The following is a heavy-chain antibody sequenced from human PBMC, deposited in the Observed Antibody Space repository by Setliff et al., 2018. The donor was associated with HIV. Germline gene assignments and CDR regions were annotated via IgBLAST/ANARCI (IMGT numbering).Heavy chain of an antibody. Sequence: SETLSLTCTVAGGSIGGYHWSWVRQPPGRGLEWIGYIYYSGSTYYNPSLKSRVTISLDTSKNQLTLKLTSVTAADTAVYYCARGGTSANWFDPWGQGTLVTVSS. CDR1: GGSIGGYH. D-gene: IGHD2-2*01. CDR3: ARGGTSANWFDP. CDR2: IYYSGST. V-gene: IGHV4-59*01. J-gene: IGHJ5*02.